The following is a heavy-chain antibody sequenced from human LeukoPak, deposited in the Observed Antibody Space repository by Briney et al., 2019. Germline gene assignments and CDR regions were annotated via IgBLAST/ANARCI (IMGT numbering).Heavy chain of an antibody. CDR1: GDSVSSNSAA. Sequence: SQTLSLTCAISGDSVSSNSAAWNWIRQSPSRGLEWLGRTYYRSKWYNDYAVSVKSRITINPDTSKNQFSLQLNSVTPEDTAVYYCARADLAAAGEIEVGYYFDYWGQGTLVTVSS. V-gene: IGHV6-1*01. J-gene: IGHJ4*02. D-gene: IGHD6-13*01. CDR2: TYYRSKWYN. CDR3: ARADLAAAGEIEVGYYFDY.